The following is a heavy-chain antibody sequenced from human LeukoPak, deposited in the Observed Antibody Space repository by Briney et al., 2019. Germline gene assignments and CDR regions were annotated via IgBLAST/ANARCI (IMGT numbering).Heavy chain of an antibody. Sequence: GGSLRLSCAASGFTFSGYAMSWVRQAPGQGLEWVSAIGARGTDTYYADSVKGRLTISRDNSETTLYLQMSSLRAEDTAVYYCAREHYYGSGSYRDFDHWGQGTLVTVSS. D-gene: IGHD3-10*01. CDR2: IGARGTDT. CDR1: GFTFSGYA. CDR3: AREHYYGSGSYRDFDH. V-gene: IGHV3-23*01. J-gene: IGHJ4*02.